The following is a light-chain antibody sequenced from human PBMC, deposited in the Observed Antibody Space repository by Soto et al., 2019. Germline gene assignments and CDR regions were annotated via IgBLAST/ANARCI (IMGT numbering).Light chain of an antibody. CDR1: QSVSSY. J-gene: IGKJ1*01. CDR3: QQRSTTWT. CDR2: DAS. Sequence: EIVLTQSPATLSLSPGERATLSCRASQSVSSYLAWYQQKPGQAPRLLIYDASNRATGIPARFSGSGSGTDFTLTISSLEPEDFAVYYCQQRSTTWTFGQGKKVEIK. V-gene: IGKV3-11*01.